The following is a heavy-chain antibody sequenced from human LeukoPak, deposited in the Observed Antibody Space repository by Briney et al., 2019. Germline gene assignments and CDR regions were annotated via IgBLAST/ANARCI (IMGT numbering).Heavy chain of an antibody. D-gene: IGHD3-16*01. Sequence: SETLSLTCAVYGGSFSGYYWSWIRQPPGKGLEWIGYIYYSGSTNYNPSLKSRVTISVDTSKNQFSLKLSSVTAADTAVYYCARDLGDGYFDYWGQGTLVTVSS. J-gene: IGHJ4*02. CDR3: ARDLGDGYFDY. V-gene: IGHV4-59*01. CDR1: GGSFSGYY. CDR2: IYYSGST.